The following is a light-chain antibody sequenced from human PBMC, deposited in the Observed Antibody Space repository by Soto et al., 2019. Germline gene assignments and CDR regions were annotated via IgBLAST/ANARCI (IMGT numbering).Light chain of an antibody. J-gene: IGKJ1*01. V-gene: IGKV1-5*03. CDR3: QQYNSYSWT. CDR1: QSISSW. Sequence: DIQMTQSPSTLSAYVGDRDTITCRASQSISSWLAWYQQKPGKAPKLLIYKASSLESGVPSRFSGSGSGTEFTLTISSLQPDDFATYYCQQYNSYSWTFGQGTKVEIK. CDR2: KAS.